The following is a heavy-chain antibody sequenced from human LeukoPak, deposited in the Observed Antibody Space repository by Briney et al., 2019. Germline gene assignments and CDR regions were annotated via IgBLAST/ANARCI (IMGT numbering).Heavy chain of an antibody. CDR2: IYSSGST. CDR1: DGSITNYY. CDR3: ANLRRYDSSGYYSDY. D-gene: IGHD3-22*01. V-gene: IGHV4-59*08. J-gene: IGHJ4*02. Sequence: PSETLSLTCTVSDGSITNYYWSWIRQPPGKELEWIGYIYSSGSTNYNPSLKSRVTISVDTSKNQFSLKLSSVTAADTAVYYCANLRRYDSSGYYSDYWGQGTLVTVSP.